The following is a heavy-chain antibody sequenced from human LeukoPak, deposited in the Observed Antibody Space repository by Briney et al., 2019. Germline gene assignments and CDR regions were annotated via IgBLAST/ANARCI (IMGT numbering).Heavy chain of an antibody. CDR2: ISDSGGST. CDR3: AKSPRNFVAYYYYYMDV. J-gene: IGHJ6*03. D-gene: IGHD1-14*01. V-gene: IGHV3-23*01. Sequence: GGSLRLSCAASGFTFSTYAMTWVRQTPGKGLEWVSAISDSGGSTYYPDSVKGRFTISRDNSRNTLYLQMNSLRAEDTAVYYCAKSPRNFVAYYYYYMDVWGKGTTVTVSS. CDR1: GFTFSTYA.